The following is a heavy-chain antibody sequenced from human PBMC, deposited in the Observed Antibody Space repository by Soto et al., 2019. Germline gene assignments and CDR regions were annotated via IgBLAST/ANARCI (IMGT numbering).Heavy chain of an antibody. CDR3: ARDHDDDFGYDLDYFDF. CDR1: GFTFDNYA. D-gene: IGHD5-12*01. V-gene: IGHV3-9*01. J-gene: IGHJ4*02. CDR2: INWNSVTF. Sequence: EVQLVESGGGLVQPGRSLRLYCATSGFTFDNYAMHWVRQGPGKGLEWVSGINWNSVTFDYAYSVKGRFTISREKPKNSLYLQMDSLRPEDTGFYYCARDHDDDFGYDLDYFDFWGRGTLVTVSS.